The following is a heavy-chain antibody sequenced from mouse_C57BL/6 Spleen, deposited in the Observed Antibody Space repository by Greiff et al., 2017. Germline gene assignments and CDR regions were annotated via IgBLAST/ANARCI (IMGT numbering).Heavy chain of an antibody. V-gene: IGHV3-1*01. Sequence: DVKVEESGPGLVKPSQSLSLTCTVTGYSITSGYDWHWIRHFPGNKLEWMGYIRYSGSTNYNPSLKSRISITHDTSKNHFFLKLNSVTTEDTATYYCARGLLQAMDYWGQGTSVTVSS. CDR2: IRYSGST. CDR3: ARGLLQAMDY. J-gene: IGHJ4*01. CDR1: GYSITSGYD. D-gene: IGHD2-3*01.